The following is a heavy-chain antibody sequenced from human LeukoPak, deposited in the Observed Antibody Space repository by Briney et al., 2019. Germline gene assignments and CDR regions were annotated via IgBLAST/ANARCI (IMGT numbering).Heavy chain of an antibody. D-gene: IGHD5-18*01. Sequence: GESLRLSCAASGFTVTGNYMSWVRQAPGRGLEWVSYISSGSGTMYYADSVKGRFTISRDNAKKSLYLQMNSLRDEDTAVYYCARAVLGYSWVYDYWGQGTLVTVSS. CDR3: ARAVLGYSWVYDY. J-gene: IGHJ4*02. CDR1: GFTVTGNY. CDR2: ISSGSGTM. V-gene: IGHV3-48*02.